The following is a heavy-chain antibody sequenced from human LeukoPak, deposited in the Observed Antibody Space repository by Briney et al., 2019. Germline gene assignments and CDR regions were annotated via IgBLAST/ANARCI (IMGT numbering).Heavy chain of an antibody. CDR1: GGSISSSSYY. D-gene: IGHD3-10*01. CDR3: ATGLLWFGELSVGRFDY. Sequence: SETLSLTCTVSGGSISSSSYYWGWIRQPPGKGLEWIESIYYSGSTYYNPSLKSRVTISVDTSKNQFSLKLSSVTAADTAVYYCATGLLWFGELSVGRFDYWGQGTLVTVSS. V-gene: IGHV4-39*01. CDR2: IYYSGST. J-gene: IGHJ4*02.